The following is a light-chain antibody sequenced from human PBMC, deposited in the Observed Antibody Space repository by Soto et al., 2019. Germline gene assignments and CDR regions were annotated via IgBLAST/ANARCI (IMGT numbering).Light chain of an antibody. V-gene: IGLV2-14*01. Sequence: QSVLTQPASVSGSPGQSITISCTGTSSDVGAYTFVSWYQQHSGKAPRLLIYDVTNRPSGVSNRFSGSKSGNTASLTISGLQAEDEADYYCSSYAGISAREVFGTGTKLTVL. CDR3: SSYAGISAREV. CDR1: SSDVGAYTF. J-gene: IGLJ1*01. CDR2: DVT.